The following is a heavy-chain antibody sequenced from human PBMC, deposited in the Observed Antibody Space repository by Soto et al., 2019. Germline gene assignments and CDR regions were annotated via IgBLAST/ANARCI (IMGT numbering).Heavy chain of an antibody. D-gene: IGHD2-2*01. J-gene: IGHJ4*02. CDR2: IIPVSGAA. Sequence: QVQLVQSGDEVKKPGSSVKVSCKASGGTFGSYAFSWVRQAPGQGLAWMGGIIPVSGAAHYAQKFQGRVTITADESTSTAYMELSSLSSQDTAVYYCATALGCRSTSCTLDYWSQGTRVFVSS. CDR3: ATALGCRSTSCTLDY. CDR1: GGTFGSYA. V-gene: IGHV1-69*01.